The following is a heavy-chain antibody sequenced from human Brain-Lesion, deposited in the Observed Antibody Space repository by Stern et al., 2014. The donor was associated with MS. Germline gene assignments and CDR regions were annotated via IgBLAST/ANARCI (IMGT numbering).Heavy chain of an antibody. V-gene: IGHV3-9*01. Sequence: VQLVESGGDLVQPGRSLRLSCAAFGFTFDDYAMHLVRHAPGKGLEWVAGIGWNSGTIGYADSVKGRFTTSRDNAYSSLYLQMNSLRPEDTALYYCARDITGSSAYFAYWGQGTLVTVSS. CDR1: GFTFDDYA. D-gene: IGHD1-14*01. CDR3: ARDITGSSAYFAY. J-gene: IGHJ4*02. CDR2: IGWNSGTI.